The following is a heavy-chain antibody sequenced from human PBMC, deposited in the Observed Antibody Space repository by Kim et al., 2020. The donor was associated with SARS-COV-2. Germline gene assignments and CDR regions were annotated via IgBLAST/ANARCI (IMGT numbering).Heavy chain of an antibody. CDR3: AKGTWIQLWLLPYY. CDR1: GFTFSSYG. CDR2: ISYDGSNK. D-gene: IGHD5-18*01. Sequence: GGSLRLSCAASGFTFSSYGMHWVRQAPGKGLEWVAVISYDGSNKYYADSVKGRFTISRDNSKNTLYLQMNSLRAEDTAVYYCAKGTWIQLWLLPYYWGQG. V-gene: IGHV3-30*18. J-gene: IGHJ4*02.